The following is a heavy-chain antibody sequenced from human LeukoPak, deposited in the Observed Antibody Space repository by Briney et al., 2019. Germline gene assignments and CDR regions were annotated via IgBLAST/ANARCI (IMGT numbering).Heavy chain of an antibody. CDR1: GFIFSSYA. J-gene: IGHJ4*02. Sequence: PGGSLRLSCAASGFIFSSYAMHWARQAPGKGLEWVAVISYDGSNKYYADSVKGRFTISRDNSKKTLYLQMNSLRAEDTAVYYCARDRYSGSYFPSGPFDYWGQGTLVTVSS. V-gene: IGHV3-30*04. D-gene: IGHD1-26*01. CDR3: ARDRYSGSYFPSGPFDY. CDR2: ISYDGSNK.